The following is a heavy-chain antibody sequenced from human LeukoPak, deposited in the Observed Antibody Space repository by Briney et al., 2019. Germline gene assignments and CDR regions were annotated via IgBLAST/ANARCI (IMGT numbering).Heavy chain of an antibody. V-gene: IGHV1-18*01. CDR1: GYTFTSYG. J-gene: IGHJ4*02. D-gene: IGHD3-22*01. CDR3: ARTYYYDSSGYYYEGDY. CDR2: ISAYNGNT. Sequence: GASVKVSCKASGYTFTSYGVSWVRQAPGQGLEWMGWISAYNGNTNYAQKLQGRVTMTTDTSTSTAYMELRSLRSDDTAVYYCARTYYYDSSGYYYEGDYWGQGTLVTVSS.